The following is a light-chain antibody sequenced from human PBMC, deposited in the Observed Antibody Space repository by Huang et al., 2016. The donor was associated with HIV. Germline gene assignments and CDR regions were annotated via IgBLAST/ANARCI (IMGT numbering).Light chain of an antibody. CDR2: AAS. Sequence: IVMTQSPATLSVSPGERATLSCRASQTVSSNLAWYQQKPGQAPRLRIYAASTRATDIPARFSGSGSGTEFTLTISSLQSEDFAVYYCQHYRVWPPVYTFGQGTKLEIK. CDR3: QHYRVWPPVYT. CDR1: QTVSSN. V-gene: IGKV3-15*01. J-gene: IGKJ2*01.